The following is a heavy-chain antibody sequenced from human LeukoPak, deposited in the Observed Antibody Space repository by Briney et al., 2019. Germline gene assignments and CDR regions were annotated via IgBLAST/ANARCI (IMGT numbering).Heavy chain of an antibody. CDR1: GFTFSSYG. V-gene: IGHV3-30*02. J-gene: IGHJ3*02. CDR3: ASLFNYYDSSGYYYEDAFDI. D-gene: IGHD3-22*01. Sequence: GGSLRLSCAASGFTFSSYGMHWVRQAPGKGLEWVAFIRFDGSNKYYADSVKGRFTLSRDNSKNTLYLQMNSLRAEDTAVYYCASLFNYYDSSGYYYEDAFDIWGQGTMVTVSS. CDR2: IRFDGSNK.